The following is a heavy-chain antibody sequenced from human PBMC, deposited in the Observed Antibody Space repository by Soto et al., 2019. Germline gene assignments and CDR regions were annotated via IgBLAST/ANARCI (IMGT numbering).Heavy chain of an antibody. V-gene: IGHV4-34*01. CDR1: GGSFSGYY. CDR2: INHSGST. J-gene: IGHJ6*03. D-gene: IGHD2-15*01. Sequence: PSETLSLTCAVYGGSFSGYYWSWIRQPPGKGLEWIGEINHSGSTNYNPSLKSRVTISVDTSKNQFSLKLSSVTAADTAVYYCARGWRFGRRYYYYYMDVWGKGTTVTVSS. CDR3: ARGWRFGRRYYYYYMDV.